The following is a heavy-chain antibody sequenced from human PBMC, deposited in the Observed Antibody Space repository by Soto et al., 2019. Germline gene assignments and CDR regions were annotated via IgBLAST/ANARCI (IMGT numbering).Heavy chain of an antibody. Sequence: GGSLRLSCVASGFTFSSYAMHWVRQAPGKGLEWVAIIWYDGSNKYYADSVKGRFTISRDNSKNTLYLQMNSLRAEDTAVYYCARGRGSNYDFWSDYLGYWGQGTLVTVSS. CDR2: IWYDGSNK. V-gene: IGHV3-33*01. CDR1: GFTFSSYA. CDR3: ARGRGSNYDFWSDYLGY. J-gene: IGHJ4*02. D-gene: IGHD3-3*01.